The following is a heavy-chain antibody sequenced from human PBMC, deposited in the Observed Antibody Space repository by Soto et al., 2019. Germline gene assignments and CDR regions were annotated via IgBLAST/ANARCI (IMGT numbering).Heavy chain of an antibody. Sequence: QEQLVQSGAEVKKPGASVKVSCKASGYTFSGYYIHWLRQAPGQGLEGMRWINPNSGGTNYAQKFQGRVTVTRDTPTSTAYMELSRLTSDDTAVYYCARSLTEGYCTITGCYTRPLYGMDVWGQGTTVTVSS. CDR2: INPNSGGT. CDR1: GYTFSGYY. D-gene: IGHD2-2*02. CDR3: ARSLTEGYCTITGCYTRPLYGMDV. V-gene: IGHV1-2*02. J-gene: IGHJ6*02.